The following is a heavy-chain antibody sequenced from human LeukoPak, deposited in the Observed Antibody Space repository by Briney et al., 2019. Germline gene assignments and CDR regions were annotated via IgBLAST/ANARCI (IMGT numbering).Heavy chain of an antibody. CDR1: GFTFSSYA. CDR2: ISYDGSNK. D-gene: IGHD3-10*01. Sequence: SGGSLGLSCAASGFTFSSYAMHWVRQAPGKGLEWVAIISYDGSNKYYADSVTGRFTISRDNSKNTLYLQMNRLRAEDTAVYYCARDDRYYYGSGSYFSPEFDYWGQGTLVTVSS. J-gene: IGHJ4*02. CDR3: ARDDRYYYGSGSYFSPEFDY. V-gene: IGHV3-30-3*01.